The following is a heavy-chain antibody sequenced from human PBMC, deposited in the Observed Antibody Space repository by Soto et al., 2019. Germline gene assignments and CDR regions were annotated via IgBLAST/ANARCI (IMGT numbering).Heavy chain of an antibody. V-gene: IGHV4-30-4*01. J-gene: IGHJ4*02. CDR2: IYYSGTT. Sequence: PSETLSLTCTVSGGSISSGDHYWSWIRQPPGKGLEWIGFIYYSGTTYYNPSLKSRITISVDTSKNQFSLRLSSVTAADTAVYFCARSSVYFDYWGQGTLVTVSS. CDR1: GGSISSGDHY. D-gene: IGHD6-6*01. CDR3: ARSSVYFDY.